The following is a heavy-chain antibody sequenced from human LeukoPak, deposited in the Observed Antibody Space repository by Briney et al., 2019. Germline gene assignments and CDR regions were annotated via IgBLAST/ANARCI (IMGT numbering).Heavy chain of an antibody. V-gene: IGHV3-30*04. Sequence: GGSLRLSCEASGFIISDSALHWVRHAPGKGLEWAAVISNDGTRKYYAGSVKGRFTISRDNSKNTLYLQMDSLRADDTALYYCARDYGGTDIRGGNFDYWGQGTLVTVSS. D-gene: IGHD4-23*01. J-gene: IGHJ4*02. CDR3: ARDYGGTDIRGGNFDY. CDR1: GFIISDSA. CDR2: ISNDGTRK.